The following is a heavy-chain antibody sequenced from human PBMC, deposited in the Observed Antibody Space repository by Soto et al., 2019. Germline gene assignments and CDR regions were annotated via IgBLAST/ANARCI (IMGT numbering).Heavy chain of an antibody. CDR2: ISYDGSNK. CDR3: AKEAITVADTTYLPY. D-gene: IGHD6-13*01. J-gene: IGHJ2*01. V-gene: IGHV3-30*04. Sequence: PAPGKGLEWVAVISYDGSNKYYADSVKGRFTISRDNSKNTLYLQMNSLRAEDTAVYYCAKEAITVADTTYLPYRGRCTLVTVS.